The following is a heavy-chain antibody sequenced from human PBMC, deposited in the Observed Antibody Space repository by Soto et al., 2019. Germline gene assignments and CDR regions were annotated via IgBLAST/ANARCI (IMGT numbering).Heavy chain of an antibody. CDR2: INPSGGST. J-gene: IGHJ5*02. V-gene: IGHV1-46*01. D-gene: IGHD2-2*01. Sequence: QVQLVQSGAEVKKPGASVKVSCKASGYTFTSYYMHWVRQAPGQGLEWMGIINPSGGSTSYAQKFQGRVTMTRDTSTSTVYMELSSLRSEDTAVYYCARDGGYCSSTSCPEGSLWFDPWGQGTLVTVSS. CDR3: ARDGGYCSSTSCPEGSLWFDP. CDR1: GYTFTSYY.